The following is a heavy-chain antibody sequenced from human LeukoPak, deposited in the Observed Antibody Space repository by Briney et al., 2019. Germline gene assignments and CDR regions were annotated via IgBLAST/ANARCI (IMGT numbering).Heavy chain of an antibody. CDR2: IYYSGST. D-gene: IGHD3-22*01. CDR3: ASLSYYYDSSGYIDY. Sequence: SETQSLTCTVSGGSISSSSYYWGWVRQPPGKGLEWIGSIYYSGSTYYNPSLKSRVTISVDTSKNQFSLKLSSVTAADTAVYYCASLSYYYDSSGYIDYWGQGTLATVSS. V-gene: IGHV4-39*01. CDR1: GGSISSSSYY. J-gene: IGHJ4*02.